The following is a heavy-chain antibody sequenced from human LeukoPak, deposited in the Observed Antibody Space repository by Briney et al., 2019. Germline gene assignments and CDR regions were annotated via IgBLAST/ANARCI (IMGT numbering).Heavy chain of an antibody. CDR1: GGSFSGYY. J-gene: IGHJ6*02. CDR3: ARGPMRSSWSRGVMDV. CDR2: INHSGST. V-gene: IGHV4-34*01. D-gene: IGHD6-13*01. Sequence: SETLSLPCAVYGGSFSGYYWSWIRQPPGKGLEWIGEINHSGSTNYNPSLKSRVTISVDTSKNQFSLKLGSVTAADTAVYYCARGPMRSSWSRGVMDVWGQGTTVTVSS.